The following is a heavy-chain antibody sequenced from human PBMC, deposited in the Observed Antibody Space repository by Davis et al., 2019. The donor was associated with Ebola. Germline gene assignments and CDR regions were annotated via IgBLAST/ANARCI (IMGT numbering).Heavy chain of an antibody. CDR3: AERGGSV. CDR2: IYYTGSA. D-gene: IGHD3-16*01. V-gene: IGHV4-59*11. Sequence: PGGSLRLSCTVSGVSISTHYWSWIRQPPGKRLEWIGSIYYTGSANYNSSLNSPVTIAVDTSKNQFSLKLTSLTAADAAMYYCAERGGSVWGQGTLVTVSS. J-gene: IGHJ4*02. CDR1: GVSISTHY.